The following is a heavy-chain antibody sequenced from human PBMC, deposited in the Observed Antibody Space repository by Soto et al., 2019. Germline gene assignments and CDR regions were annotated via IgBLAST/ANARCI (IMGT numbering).Heavy chain of an antibody. CDR3: TRYTYTSRYSYYGMDV. Sequence: GGSLRLSCAGAGFTLSDHYIDWVRQAPGKGLEWVGRSRDKPQGYSTAYAASVKGRFTTSRDESKNSAYLQMNSLKTEDTGVYYCTRYTYTSRYSYYGMDVWGHGTTVTVSS. D-gene: IGHD2-2*01. CDR1: GFTLSDHY. J-gene: IGHJ6*02. V-gene: IGHV3-72*01. CDR2: SRDKPQGYST.